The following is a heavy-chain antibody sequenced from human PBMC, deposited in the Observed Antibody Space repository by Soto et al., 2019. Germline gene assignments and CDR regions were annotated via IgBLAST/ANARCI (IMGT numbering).Heavy chain of an antibody. V-gene: IGHV3-64*01. J-gene: IGHJ4*02. CDR1: GFTFSTSA. Sequence: GSLRLSCAASGFTFSTSAMHWVRQAPGMGLEYVSAISSNGDTTYYANSVKGRFTISRDNSKNTLYLQMGSLRVEDMAMYYCARDGSMRYLDYWGQGALVTVSS. CDR2: ISSNGDTT. CDR3: ARDGSMRYLDY.